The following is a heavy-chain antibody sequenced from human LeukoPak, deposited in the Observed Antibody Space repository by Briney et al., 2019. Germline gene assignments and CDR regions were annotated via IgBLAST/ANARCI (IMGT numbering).Heavy chain of an antibody. CDR1: GYSFTNYR. Sequence: PGESLKISCQGSGYSFTNYRIGWVRQMSGKGLEWMGIIYPGDSDTRYSPSFQGQVTISADKSINTLYLQWSSLKASDTAMYYCAASTYGSGSYVGFDSWGQGTLLTVSS. CDR3: AASTYGSGSYVGFDS. J-gene: IGHJ4*02. CDR2: IYPGDSDT. D-gene: IGHD3-10*01. V-gene: IGHV5-51*01.